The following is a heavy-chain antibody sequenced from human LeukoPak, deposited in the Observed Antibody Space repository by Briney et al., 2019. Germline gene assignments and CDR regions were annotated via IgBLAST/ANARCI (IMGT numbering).Heavy chain of an antibody. CDR3: AKAHWNANYYMDV. Sequence: GGSLRLSCAASGFTFDDYAMHWVRPAPGKGLEWVSLISWDGGSTYYADSVKGRFTISRDNSKNSLYLQMNSLRAEDTALYYCAKAHWNANYYMDVWGKGTTVTVSS. CDR2: ISWDGGST. D-gene: IGHD1-1*01. J-gene: IGHJ6*03. V-gene: IGHV3-43D*03. CDR1: GFTFDDYA.